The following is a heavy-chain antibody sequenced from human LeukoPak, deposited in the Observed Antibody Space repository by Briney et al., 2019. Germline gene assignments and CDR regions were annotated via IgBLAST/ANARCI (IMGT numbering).Heavy chain of an antibody. Sequence: SVKVSCKASGGTFSSEAFIWVRQAPGQGLEWMGGIIPIFGRPDYAQKFQGRVTITTDESTSTAYMELSSLRSEDTAVYYCARDLWGQSGSDYWGQGTLVTVSS. V-gene: IGHV1-69*05. CDR2: IIPIFGRP. CDR1: GGTFSSEA. CDR3: ARDLWGQSGSDY. J-gene: IGHJ4*02. D-gene: IGHD3-3*01.